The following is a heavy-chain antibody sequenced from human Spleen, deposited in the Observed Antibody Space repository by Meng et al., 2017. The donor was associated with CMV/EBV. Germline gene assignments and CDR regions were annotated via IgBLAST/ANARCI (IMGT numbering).Heavy chain of an antibody. J-gene: IGHJ6*02. V-gene: IGHV1-18*01. CDR1: GYTFTNYG. CDR3: ARTHYSHGMDV. Sequence: ASVKVSCKASGYTFTNYGISWVRQAPGQGLEWMGWISAYNGNTNYAQKLQGRVTMTTDTSTTTAYLELRSLRSDDTAVYYCARTHYSHGMDVWGQGTTVTVSS. CDR2: ISAYNGNT.